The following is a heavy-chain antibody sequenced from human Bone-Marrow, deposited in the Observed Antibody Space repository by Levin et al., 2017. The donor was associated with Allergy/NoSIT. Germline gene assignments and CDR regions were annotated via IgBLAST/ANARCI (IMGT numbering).Heavy chain of an antibody. D-gene: IGHD6-19*01. CDR2: LSPRSGDT. CDR1: GYTFTTYD. Sequence: EASVKVSCKASGYTFTTYDLNWVRQASGQGPEWMAWLSPRSGDTGHTQNFQGRVTLAMDYSINTVYLELSSLRSEDTAIYYCVRVTSGRLDFDYWGQGTLVTVSS. J-gene: IGHJ4*02. V-gene: IGHV1-8*01. CDR3: VRVTSGRLDFDY.